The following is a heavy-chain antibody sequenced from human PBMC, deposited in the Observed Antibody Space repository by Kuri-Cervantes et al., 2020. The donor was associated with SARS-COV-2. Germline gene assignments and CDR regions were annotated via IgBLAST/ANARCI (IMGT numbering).Heavy chain of an antibody. V-gene: IGHV3-21*01. CDR2: ISSSSSYI. D-gene: IGHD3-10*01. Sequence: GESLKISCAASGFTFSSYSMNWVRQAPGKGLEWVSSISSSSSYIYYADSVKGRFTISRDNAKNSVYLQMNSLRAEDTAVYYCARVRGVGYWGQGTLVTVSS. CDR3: ARVRGVGY. CDR1: GFTFSSYS. J-gene: IGHJ4*02.